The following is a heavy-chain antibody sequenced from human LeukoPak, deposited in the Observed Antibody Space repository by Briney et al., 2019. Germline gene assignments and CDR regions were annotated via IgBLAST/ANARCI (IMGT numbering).Heavy chain of an antibody. Sequence: PGGSLRLSCAASGFTFSDYYMSWIRQAPGKGLEWVSYISSSGSTIYYADSVKGRFTISRDNAKNSLYLQMNSLSAEDTALYYCVRSFNTYGYPTGYWGQGTLVTVSS. CDR1: GFTFSDYY. CDR2: ISSSGSTI. J-gene: IGHJ4*02. CDR3: VRSFNTYGYPTGY. D-gene: IGHD6-13*01. V-gene: IGHV3-11*01.